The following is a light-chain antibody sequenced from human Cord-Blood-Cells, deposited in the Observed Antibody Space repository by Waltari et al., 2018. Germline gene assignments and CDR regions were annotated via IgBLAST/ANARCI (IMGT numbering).Light chain of an antibody. CDR3: QQSYSTPLT. CDR1: QSISSY. CDR2: AAS. J-gene: IGKJ4*01. V-gene: IGKV1-39*01. Sequence: DTEMTQALSSLSASVGYRVTITCRASQSISSYLNWYQQKPGKAHKLLIYAASSLQSGVPSRFSGSGSGTDFTLTISSLQPEDFATYYCQQSYSTPLTFGGGTKVEIK.